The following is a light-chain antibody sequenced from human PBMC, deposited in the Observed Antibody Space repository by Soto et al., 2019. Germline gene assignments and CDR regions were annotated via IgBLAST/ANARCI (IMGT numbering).Light chain of an antibody. V-gene: IGKV1-5*03. J-gene: IGKJ1*01. Sequence: DIQMTQFPSTLSASVGDRVTITCRANQSVDTWLAWYQQKPGKAPSLVIYKASNLESGVPSRFSGSGSGTEFTLTIRSLQPDDFATYYCQQYNNYPRTFGQGTKVEVK. CDR1: QSVDTW. CDR2: KAS. CDR3: QQYNNYPRT.